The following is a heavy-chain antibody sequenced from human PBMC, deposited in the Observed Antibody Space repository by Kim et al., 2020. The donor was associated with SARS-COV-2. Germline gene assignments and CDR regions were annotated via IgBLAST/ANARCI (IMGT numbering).Heavy chain of an antibody. J-gene: IGHJ2*01. CDR3: ATSSPWISGYWYFDL. D-gene: IGHD3-10*01. V-gene: IGHV1-24*01. Sequence: ASVKVSCKVAGYTLTELSMHWVRQAPGKGLEWMGGFDPEKGRTIYAQELQGRVTMTEDTSTDTVYMDLSSLRSEDTAVYYCATSSPWISGYWYFDLWGRGSLVTVSS. CDR1: GYTLTELS. CDR2: FDPEKGRT.